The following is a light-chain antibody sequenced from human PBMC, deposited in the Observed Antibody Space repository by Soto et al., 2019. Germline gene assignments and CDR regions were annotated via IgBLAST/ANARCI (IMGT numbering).Light chain of an antibody. CDR2: AAS. CDR1: RGISNF. CDR3: QKYSSVPA. J-gene: IGKJ3*01. Sequence: DIQMTQSPTSLSASVGDRVTITCRASRGISNFVAWYQQKPGKAPNLLIYAASTLQSGVPSRFSGSGSGTDFPLTISSLRAEEVATYSCQKYSSVPAFGPGTKVEIK. V-gene: IGKV1-27*01.